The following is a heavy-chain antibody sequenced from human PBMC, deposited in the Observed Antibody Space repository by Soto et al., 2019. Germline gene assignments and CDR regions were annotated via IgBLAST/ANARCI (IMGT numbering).Heavy chain of an antibody. J-gene: IGHJ4*02. CDR2: IYYTGTT. CDR3: AREGQAAGIDY. Sequence: QVQLQESGPGLVKPSQTLSLTCTVSGVSMNSGVYYWSWIRQHPGKGLEWIGYIYYTGTTYYNPSLKSRVSISVDTSKNQFSLKLNSVTAADTAVYYCAREGQAAGIDYWGQGTLVTVSS. CDR1: GVSMNSGVYY. D-gene: IGHD6-13*01. V-gene: IGHV4-31*03.